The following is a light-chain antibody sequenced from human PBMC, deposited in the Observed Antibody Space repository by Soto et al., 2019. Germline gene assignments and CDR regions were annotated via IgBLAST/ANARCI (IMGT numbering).Light chain of an antibody. J-gene: IGKJ2*01. CDR2: KAS. CDR1: QSVSDW. CDR3: QQYNTFSPYT. Sequence: DIQMTQSPSTLSASVGDRVTLTCRASQSVSDWLAWYQQKPGKAPKRLIYKASNLESGVPSRFSGSGSGTEFTLNISSLQPDDSATYYCQQYNTFSPYTFGQGTKLEIK. V-gene: IGKV1-5*03.